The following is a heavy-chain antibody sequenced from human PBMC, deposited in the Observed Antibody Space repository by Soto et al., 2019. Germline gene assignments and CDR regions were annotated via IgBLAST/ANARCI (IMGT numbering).Heavy chain of an antibody. J-gene: IGHJ4*02. CDR3: VRDYASDSGVHLDF. V-gene: IGHV1-3*01. Sequence: QVQLVQSGTEVKKPGASVKVSCKASGYGFTHYVIHWVRQAPGQRLEWMGWIGAGDGKTYYSQNFQGRVTITKDTSASTAYMELSSLISEDTAVYYCVRDYASDSGVHLDFWGQGTLVTVSS. CDR1: GYGFTHYV. D-gene: IGHD3-22*01. CDR2: IGAGDGKT.